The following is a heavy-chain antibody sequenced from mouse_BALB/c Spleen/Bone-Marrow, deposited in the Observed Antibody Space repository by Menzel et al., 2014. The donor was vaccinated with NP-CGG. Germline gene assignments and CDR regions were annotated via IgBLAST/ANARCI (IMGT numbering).Heavy chain of an antibody. Sequence: VNVVESGAELVRPGSSLKISCKASGYAFSSYWMNWVKRRPGQGLEWIGQIYPGDGDTNYNGKFKGKATLTADKSSSTAYMQLSSLTSEDSAVYFCARSTSTMDYWGQGTTLTVSS. V-gene: IGHV1-80*01. CDR2: IYPGDGDT. J-gene: IGHJ2*01. CDR1: GYAFSSYW. D-gene: IGHD1-1*02. CDR3: ARSTSTMDY.